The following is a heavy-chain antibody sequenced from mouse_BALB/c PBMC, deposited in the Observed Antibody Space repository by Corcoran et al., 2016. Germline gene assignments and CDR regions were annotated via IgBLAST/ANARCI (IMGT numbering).Heavy chain of an antibody. CDR3: ARDGYDHY. CDR2: IDPANGNT. J-gene: IGHJ2*01. D-gene: IGHD2-2*01. Sequence: EVQLQQSGAELVKPGASVKLSCTASGFNIKDTYMHWVKQRPEQGLEWIGRIDPANGNTKYDPKFQGKATITGDTSANTAYLQLSGLTSEDTAVYYCARDGYDHYWGQGTTLTVSS. V-gene: IGHV14-3*02. CDR1: GFNIKDTY.